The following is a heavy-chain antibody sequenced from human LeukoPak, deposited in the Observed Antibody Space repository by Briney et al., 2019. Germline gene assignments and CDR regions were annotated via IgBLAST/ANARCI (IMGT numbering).Heavy chain of an antibody. CDR2: ISGSGGGT. CDR1: GFTFSSYA. D-gene: IGHD4-17*01. V-gene: IGHV3-23*01. Sequence: TGGSLRLSCAASGFTFSSYAMSWVRQAPGKGMEWVSAISGSGGGTYYEDSVKGRFTISRDNSKNTLYLQMHSLRAEDTAVYYCAKDSTVTYDYWGQGTLVTVSS. J-gene: IGHJ4*02. CDR3: AKDSTVTYDY.